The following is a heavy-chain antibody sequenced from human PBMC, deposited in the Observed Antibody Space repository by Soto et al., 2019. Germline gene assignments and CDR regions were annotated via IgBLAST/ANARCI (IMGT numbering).Heavy chain of an antibody. D-gene: IGHD4-17*01. J-gene: IGHJ5*02. CDR1: GGSVSIGDYL. CDR2: IHDSGNT. Sequence: VQLQESGPGLVTPSQTLSLTCTGFGGSVSIGDYLWSWIRQRPGKGLEWIGYIHDSGNTYYNPSLKSRVTISLDTSKNQFSLKVTSMTAADTAVYFCARARGGDSGDYASLFDRWGQGNLVTVSS. V-gene: IGHV4-30-4*01. CDR3: ARARGGDSGDYASLFDR.